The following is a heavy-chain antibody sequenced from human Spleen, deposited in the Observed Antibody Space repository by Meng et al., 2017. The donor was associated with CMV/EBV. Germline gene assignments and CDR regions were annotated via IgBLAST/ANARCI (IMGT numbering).Heavy chain of an antibody. V-gene: IGHV4-39*01. D-gene: IGHD6-19*01. Sequence: QPQPQESGPGLVRPSEALSLTCSVSGGSISTSGYYWGWIRQPPGKGLEWIGSIGHSGFTYYTPSLKSRVTVSIDTSRNQFSLWLTSVTAADTAVYYCVRSSAWVRTGFDPWGQGTLVTVSS. J-gene: IGHJ5*02. CDR1: GGSISTSGYY. CDR3: VRSSAWVRTGFDP. CDR2: IGHSGFT.